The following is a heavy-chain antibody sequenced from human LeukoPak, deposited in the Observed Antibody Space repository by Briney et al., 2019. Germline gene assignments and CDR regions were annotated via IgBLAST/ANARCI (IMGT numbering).Heavy chain of an antibody. J-gene: IGHJ6*02. V-gene: IGHV1-46*01. CDR2: INPSGGST. Sequence: ASVKVSCKASGYTFTGYYMHWVRQAPGQGLEWMGIINPSGGSTSYTQKFQGRVTMTRDTSTSTVYMELSSLRSEDTAVYCCAREGFPPKISDFWSGLGPYYYYGMDVWGQGTTVTVSS. CDR3: AREGFPPKISDFWSGLGPYYYYGMDV. CDR1: GYTFTGYY. D-gene: IGHD3-3*01.